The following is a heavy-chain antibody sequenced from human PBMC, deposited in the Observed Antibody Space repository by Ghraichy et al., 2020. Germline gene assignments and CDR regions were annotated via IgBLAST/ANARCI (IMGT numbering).Heavy chain of an antibody. CDR3: ARDPLRPIAVAGLGYYYGMDV. V-gene: IGHV3-33*01. CDR1: GFTFSSYG. D-gene: IGHD6-19*01. CDR2: IWYDGSNK. J-gene: IGHJ6*02. Sequence: GGSLRLSCAASGFTFSSYGMHWVRQAPGKGLEWVAVIWYDGSNKYYADSVKGRFTISRDNSKNTLYLQMNSLRAEDTAVYYCARDPLRPIAVAGLGYYYGMDVWGQGTTVTVSS.